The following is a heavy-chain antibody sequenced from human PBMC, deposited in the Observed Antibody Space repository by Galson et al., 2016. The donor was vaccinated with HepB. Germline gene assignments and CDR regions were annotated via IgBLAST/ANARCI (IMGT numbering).Heavy chain of an antibody. CDR1: GFTFSNAW. Sequence: SLRLSCAASGFTFSNAWMTWVRQAPGKGLEWVGRIKSRKDGGTTDYSAPVNGRFTISRDDSENTLYLQMDSLRTDDTGVYYCTTDAFCSTTTCHKGPYYYGLGVWGKGATVTVSS. D-gene: IGHD2-2*01. J-gene: IGHJ6*04. V-gene: IGHV3-15*01. CDR2: IKSRKDGGTT. CDR3: TTDAFCSTTTCHKGPYYYGLGV.